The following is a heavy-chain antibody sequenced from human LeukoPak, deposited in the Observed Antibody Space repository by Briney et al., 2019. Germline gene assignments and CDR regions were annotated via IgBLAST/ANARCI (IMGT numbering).Heavy chain of an antibody. Sequence: SETLSLTCAVYGGSFSGYYWSWIRQPPGKGLEWIGEINHSGSTNYNPSLKSRVTISVDTSKNQFPLKLSSVTAADTAVYYCARGRPPPHYYDSSGYHTLGDYWGQGTLVTVSS. CDR3: ARGRPPPHYYDSSGYHTLGDY. CDR2: INHSGST. V-gene: IGHV4-34*01. J-gene: IGHJ4*02. CDR1: GGSFSGYY. D-gene: IGHD3-22*01.